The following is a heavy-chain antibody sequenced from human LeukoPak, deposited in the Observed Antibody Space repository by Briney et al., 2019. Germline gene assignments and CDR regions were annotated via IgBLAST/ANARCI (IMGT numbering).Heavy chain of an antibody. V-gene: IGHV3-23*01. D-gene: IGHD6-13*01. CDR1: GFTFSSYA. Sequence: PGGSLRLSCAASGFTFSSYAMSWVRQAPGKGLEWVSAISGSGGSTYYADSVKGRFTISRDNSKNTLYLQMNSLRAEDTAVYYCAKDIGPRSIAAALRHRWGQGTLVTVSS. J-gene: IGHJ5*02. CDR3: AKDIGPRSIAAALRHR. CDR2: ISGSGGST.